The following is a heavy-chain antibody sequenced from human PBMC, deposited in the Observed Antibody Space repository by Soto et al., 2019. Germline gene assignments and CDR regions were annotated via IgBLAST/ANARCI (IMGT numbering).Heavy chain of an antibody. CDR1: GYTFTSYD. Sequence: ASVKVSCKASGYTFTSYDINWVRQATGQGLEWMGWMNPNSGNTGYAQKFQGRVTMTRNTSISTAYMELSSLRSEDTAVYYCAKSYDFWSGYFHADYYYMDGSGKGTTVTVAS. J-gene: IGHJ6*03. V-gene: IGHV1-8*01. D-gene: IGHD3-3*01. CDR2: MNPNSGNT. CDR3: AKSYDFWSGYFHADYYYMDG.